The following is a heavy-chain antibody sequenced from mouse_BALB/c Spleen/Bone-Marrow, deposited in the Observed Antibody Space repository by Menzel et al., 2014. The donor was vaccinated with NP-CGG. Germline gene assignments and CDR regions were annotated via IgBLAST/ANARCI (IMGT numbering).Heavy chain of an antibody. D-gene: IGHD2-4*01. CDR3: ATMITDWYFDV. V-gene: IGHV14-3*02. CDR2: IDPANGNT. J-gene: IGHJ1*01. CDR1: GFNIKDTY. Sequence: DVKLVESGAELVKPGASVKLSCTASGFNIKDTYMHWVKQRPEQGLEWIGRIDPANGNTKYDPKFQGKATITADTSSNTAYLQLSSRTSEDTAVYYCATMITDWYFDVWGAGTTVTVSS.